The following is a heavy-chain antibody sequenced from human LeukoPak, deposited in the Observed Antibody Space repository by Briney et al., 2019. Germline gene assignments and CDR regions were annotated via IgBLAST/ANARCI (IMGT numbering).Heavy chain of an antibody. CDR3: SRLSTDYYDMDV. Sequence: GGSLRLSCAASGFTFSSYEMNWVRQAPGKGLEWVSSITAARSTFYADSVKGRFIISRDNAKNSMYLQLNSLRAADTAVYYCSRLSTDYYDMDVWGKRDPVTISS. J-gene: IGHJ6*04. V-gene: IGHV3-48*03. CDR1: GFTFSSYE. CDR2: ITAARST. D-gene: IGHD4/OR15-4a*01.